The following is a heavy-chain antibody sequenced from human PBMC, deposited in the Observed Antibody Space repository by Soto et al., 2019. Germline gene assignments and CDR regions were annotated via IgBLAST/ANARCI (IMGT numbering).Heavy chain of an antibody. CDR1: RESLTGYD. J-gene: IGHJ6*02. D-gene: IGHD1-26*01. CDR3: ARDLPERGVYYYYGMDV. CDR2: TRNKANSYTT. V-gene: IGHV3-72*01. Sequence: LSLTCAVARESLTGYDWSWIRQAPGKGLEWVGRTRNKANSYTTEYAASVKGRFTISRDDSKNSLYLQMNSLKTEDTAVYYCARDLPERGVYYYYGMDVWGQGTTVTVSS.